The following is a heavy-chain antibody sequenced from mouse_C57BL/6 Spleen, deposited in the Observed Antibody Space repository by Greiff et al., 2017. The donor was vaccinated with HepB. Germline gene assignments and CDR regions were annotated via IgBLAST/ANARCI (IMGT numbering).Heavy chain of an antibody. CDR3: AREGSYDGYSGAMDY. D-gene: IGHD2-3*01. J-gene: IGHJ4*01. V-gene: IGHV1-50*01. CDR1: GYTFTSYW. CDR2: IDPSDSYT. Sequence: VQLQQPGAELVKPGASVKLSCKASGYTFTSYWMQWVKQRPGQGLEWIGEIDPSDSYTNYNQKFKGKATLTVDTSSSTAYMQLSSLTSEDSAVYYCAREGSYDGYSGAMDYWGQGASVTVSS.